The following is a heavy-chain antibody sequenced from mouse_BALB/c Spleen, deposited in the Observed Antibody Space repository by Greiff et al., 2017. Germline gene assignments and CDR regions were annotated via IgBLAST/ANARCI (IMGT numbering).Heavy chain of an antibody. CDR2: INPSNGRT. J-gene: IGHJ4*01. CDR1: GYTFTSYW. CDR3: ARRDYGSSYYYAMDY. D-gene: IGHD1-1*01. V-gene: IGHV1S81*02. Sequence: QVQLQQPGAELVKPGASVKLSCKASGYTFTSYWMHWVKQRPGQGLEWIGEINPSNGRTNYNEKFKSKATLTVDKSSSTAYKQLSSLTSEDSAVYYCARRDYGSSYYYAMDYWGQGTSVTVSS.